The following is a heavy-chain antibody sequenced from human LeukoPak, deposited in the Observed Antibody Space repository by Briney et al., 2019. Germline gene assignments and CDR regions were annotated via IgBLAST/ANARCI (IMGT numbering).Heavy chain of an antibody. Sequence: SVKVSCKASGGTFSSYAISWVRQAPGQGLEWMGGIIPIFGTANYAQKFQGRVTITTDESTSTAYMELSSLRSEDTAVYYCAVCYGDYEGSFDYWGQGTLVTVSS. CDR1: GGTFSSYA. D-gene: IGHD4-17*01. V-gene: IGHV1-69*05. CDR2: IIPIFGTA. CDR3: AVCYGDYEGSFDY. J-gene: IGHJ4*02.